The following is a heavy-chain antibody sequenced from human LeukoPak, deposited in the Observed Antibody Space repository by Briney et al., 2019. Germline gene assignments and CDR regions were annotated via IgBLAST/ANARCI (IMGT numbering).Heavy chain of an antibody. J-gene: IGHJ2*01. CDR1: GGSISSHY. CDR2: IWATGST. D-gene: IGHD4-11*01. Sequence: PSETLSLTCTVSGGSISSHYWSWIRQPAGKRLEWIGRIWATGSTVDNPSFRSRLTLSIDRSKSQLSLKLTSMTAADSAVYYCARVRAYSDFVGNFDLWGHGIPVTFSS. V-gene: IGHV4-4*07. CDR3: ARVRAYSDFVGNFDL.